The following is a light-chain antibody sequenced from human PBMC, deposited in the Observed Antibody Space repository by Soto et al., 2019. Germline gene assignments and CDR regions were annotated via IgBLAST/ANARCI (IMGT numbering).Light chain of an antibody. CDR2: EVS. J-gene: IGLJ2*01. CDR3: SSYTSISTLDVV. Sequence: QSALTQPASVSGSPGQSITISCTGTSSDVGGYNYVSWYQQYAGKAPKLIIYEVSNRPSGVSDRFSGSKSGNTASLTISGLKADDEADYYCSSYTSISTLDVVFGGGTKLTVL. V-gene: IGLV2-14*01. CDR1: SSDVGGYNY.